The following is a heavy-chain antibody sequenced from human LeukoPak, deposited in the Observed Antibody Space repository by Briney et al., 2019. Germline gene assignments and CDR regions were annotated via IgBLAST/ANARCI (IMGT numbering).Heavy chain of an antibody. CDR3: ARVTAKIQWLGYYYYYYMDV. D-gene: IGHD6-19*01. CDR1: GFTFSSYA. J-gene: IGHJ6*03. Sequence: PGGSLRLSCAASGFTFSSYAMHWVRQAPGKGLEWVAFIRNDETDKYYADSVKGRSTISRDNSKNTLSLQMSSLRPEDMAVYYCARVTAKIQWLGYYYYYYMDVWGKGTTVTVSS. CDR2: IRNDETDK. V-gene: IGHV3-30*04.